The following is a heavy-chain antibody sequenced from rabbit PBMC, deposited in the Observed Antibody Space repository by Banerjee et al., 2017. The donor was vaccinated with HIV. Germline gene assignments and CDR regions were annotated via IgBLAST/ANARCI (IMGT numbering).Heavy chain of an antibody. Sequence: QSLEESGGDLVKPGASLTLTCTASGFSFSSSYWICWVRQAPGKGLEWIACGSSGITYYASWAKDRFTISKSSSTTVSLQMTSLTAADTATYFCARGPMGTDGTLIYYGMDLWGPGTLVTVS. CDR1: GFSFSSSYW. CDR2: GSSGIT. CDR3: ARGPMGTDGTLIYYGMDL. V-gene: IGHV1S40*01. J-gene: IGHJ6*01. D-gene: IGHD3-1*01.